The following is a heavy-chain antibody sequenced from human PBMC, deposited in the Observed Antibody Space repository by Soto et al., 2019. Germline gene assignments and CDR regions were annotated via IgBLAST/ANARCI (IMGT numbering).Heavy chain of an antibody. Sequence: PSETLSLTCTVSGGSISSTSYYWVWIRQPPGKGLEWIGSFYYSGSTYYNPSLKSRVTISADTSENQFSLKLSSVTAADTAVYYCARQVVDGTVADAGSFDSWGQGTLVTVSS. V-gene: IGHV4-39*01. CDR2: FYYSGST. J-gene: IGHJ4*02. D-gene: IGHD6-19*01. CDR1: GGSISSTSYY. CDR3: ARQVVDGTVADAGSFDS.